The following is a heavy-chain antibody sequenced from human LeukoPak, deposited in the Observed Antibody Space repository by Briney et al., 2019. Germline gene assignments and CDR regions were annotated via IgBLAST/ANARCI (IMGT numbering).Heavy chain of an antibody. V-gene: IGHV3-7*03. CDR3: ARVSHDFWSGYSYFDY. CDR2: IKKDGSET. Sequence: GGSLRLSCAASGFTFSTSWMSWVRHVPGKGLEWVANIKKDGSETYYVDSVKGRFTISRDNAKNSLYLQMNSLRAEDTAVYYCARVSHDFWSGYSYFDYWGQGTLVTVSS. CDR1: GFTFSTSW. J-gene: IGHJ4*02. D-gene: IGHD3-3*01.